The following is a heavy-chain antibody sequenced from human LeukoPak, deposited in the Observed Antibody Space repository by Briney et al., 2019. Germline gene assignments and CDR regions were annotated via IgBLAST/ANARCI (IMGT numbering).Heavy chain of an antibody. Sequence: SETLSLTCTVSGGSISSYYWSWIRQPLGKGLEWIGYIYYSGSTNYNPSLKSRVTISVDTSKNQFSLKLSSVTAADTAVYYCARGRDYYDCSGYYYEGTIVDYWGQGTLVTVSS. V-gene: IGHV4-59*01. CDR3: ARGRDYYDCSGYYYEGTIVDY. CDR2: IYYSGST. CDR1: GGSISSYY. D-gene: IGHD3-22*01. J-gene: IGHJ4*02.